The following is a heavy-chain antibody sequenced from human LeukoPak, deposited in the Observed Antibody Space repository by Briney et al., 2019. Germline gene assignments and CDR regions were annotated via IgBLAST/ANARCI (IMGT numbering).Heavy chain of an antibody. CDR3: ARLGLGSPLDY. V-gene: IGHV4-39*01. D-gene: IGHD1-26*01. Sequence: PSETLSLTCTVSGVSISSSSYYWGWLRQPPGKGLEWIGSIYYSGSTYYNPSLKSRVTISVDTSKNQCSLKLSPVTAADTAGYYGARLGLGSPLDYWGQGTLVTVSS. CDR2: IYYSGST. CDR1: GVSISSSSYY. J-gene: IGHJ4*02.